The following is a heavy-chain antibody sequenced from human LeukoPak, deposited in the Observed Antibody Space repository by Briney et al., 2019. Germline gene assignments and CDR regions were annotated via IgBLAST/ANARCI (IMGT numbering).Heavy chain of an antibody. V-gene: IGHV3-30-3*01. CDR1: GFTFSSYA. CDR2: ISYDGSNK. CDR3: AREPPIDIVVVPAAYYYMDV. D-gene: IGHD2-2*01. J-gene: IGHJ6*03. Sequence: GGSLRLSCAASGFTFSSYAMHWVRQAPGKGLEWVAVISYDGSNKHYADSVKGRFTISRDNSKNTLYLQMSSLRAEDTAVYYCAREPPIDIVVVPAAYYYMDVWGKGTTVTVSS.